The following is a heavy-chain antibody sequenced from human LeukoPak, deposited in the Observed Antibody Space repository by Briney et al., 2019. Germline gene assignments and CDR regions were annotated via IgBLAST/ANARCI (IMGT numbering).Heavy chain of an antibody. Sequence: GGSLRLSCAASGFAFRTYEMNWVRQAPGKGLEWVSYISSSGSTIYYADSVKGRFTISRDNAKKSLYLQMNSLRAEDTAVYYCARDEAQQLVFLGEELFDYWGQGTLVTVSS. CDR1: GFAFRTYE. CDR2: ISSSGSTI. J-gene: IGHJ4*02. CDR3: ARDEAQQLVFLGEELFDY. V-gene: IGHV3-48*03. D-gene: IGHD6-13*01.